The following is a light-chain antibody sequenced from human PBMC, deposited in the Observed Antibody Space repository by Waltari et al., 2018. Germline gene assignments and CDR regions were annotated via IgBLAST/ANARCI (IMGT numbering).Light chain of an antibody. V-gene: IGKV3-20*01. J-gene: IGKJ2*01. CDR1: ETIGSTY. CDR3: QQYGFSPYT. Sequence: DIVLTQSPGTLSLSPGERATLSCRASETIGSTYLAWYQQKPGQAPRLLIHGASSRATDVPDRFSGSGSGADFTLTITRLEPEDFAVYYCQQYGFSPYTFGQGTKLEIK. CDR2: GAS.